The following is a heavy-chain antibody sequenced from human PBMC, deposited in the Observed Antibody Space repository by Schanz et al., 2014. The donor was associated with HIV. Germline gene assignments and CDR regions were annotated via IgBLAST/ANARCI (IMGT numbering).Heavy chain of an antibody. J-gene: IGHJ6*02. Sequence: EVQLVESGGGLVKPGGSLTLSCAASGFTFDRFWMSWVRQAPGKGLEWVANIKKDGRDKYYVGSVKGRFTISRDNAKNSLYLQMNSLRAEHPAVYYCAKEWYYGSGSMDYGLDAWGQGTTVTVSS. CDR2: IKKDGRDK. CDR1: GFTFDRFW. V-gene: IGHV3-7*01. D-gene: IGHD3-10*01. CDR3: AKEWYYGSGSMDYGLDA.